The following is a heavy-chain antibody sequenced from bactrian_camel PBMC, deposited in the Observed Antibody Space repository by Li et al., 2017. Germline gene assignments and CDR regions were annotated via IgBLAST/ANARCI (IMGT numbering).Heavy chain of an antibody. V-gene: IGHV3S60*01. CDR1: EYTRDYC. Sequence: GGSVQAGGSLTLSCVASEYTRDYCMGWSRQAPGEERELVSSISSRGVAYSKDSVKGRFTISQDNAKKTVYLQMNNLKPEDTAMYYCARGPRVRSGGYCYLESAPYNYWGQGTQVTVS. CDR2: ISSRGVA. CDR3: ARGPRVRSGGYCYLESAPYNY. D-gene: IGHD1*01. J-gene: IGHJ4*01.